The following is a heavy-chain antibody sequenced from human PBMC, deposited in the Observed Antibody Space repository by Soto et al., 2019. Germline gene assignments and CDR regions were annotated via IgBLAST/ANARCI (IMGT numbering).Heavy chain of an antibody. D-gene: IGHD3-10*01. CDR3: ARGEAYYGSGSYWKDYWYFDL. V-gene: IGHV1-69*01. CDR2: MNPIFGTA. Sequence: QVQLVQSGAEVKKPGASVKVSCKASGYTFTSYDINWVRQATGQGLEWMGWMNPIFGTANYAQKFQGRVTITADESTSTAYMELSSLRSEDTAVYYCARGEAYYGSGSYWKDYWYFDLWGRGTLVTVSS. J-gene: IGHJ2*01. CDR1: GYTFTSYD.